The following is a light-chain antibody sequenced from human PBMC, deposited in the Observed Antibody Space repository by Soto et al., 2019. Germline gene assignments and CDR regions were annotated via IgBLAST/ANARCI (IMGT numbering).Light chain of an antibody. CDR1: QRLVHSDGIAY. CDR2: KVS. CDR3: MQGTHWPIT. J-gene: IGKJ5*01. V-gene: IGKV2-30*02. Sequence: DVVMTQSPLSLPVKHGARASTSRGASQRLVHSDGIAYFSWFQQRPGRSPRRLIYKVSNRDSGVPARFSGSGSGTDFALKISRVEAEEVGVYYCMQGTHWPITFGQGTRLEIK.